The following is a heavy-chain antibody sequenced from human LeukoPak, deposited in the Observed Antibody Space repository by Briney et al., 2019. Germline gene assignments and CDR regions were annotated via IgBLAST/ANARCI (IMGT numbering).Heavy chain of an antibody. CDR2: ISYDGSNK. J-gene: IGHJ4*02. CDR1: GFTFSSYA. V-gene: IGHV3-30-3*01. Sequence: GGSLRLSCAASGFTFSSYAMHWVRQAPGKGLEWVAVISYDGSNKYYADSVKGRFTISSDNSKNTLYLQMNSLRAEDTAVYYCARGKWELPYYYFDYWGQGTLVTVSS. D-gene: IGHD1-26*01. CDR3: ARGKWELPYYYFDY.